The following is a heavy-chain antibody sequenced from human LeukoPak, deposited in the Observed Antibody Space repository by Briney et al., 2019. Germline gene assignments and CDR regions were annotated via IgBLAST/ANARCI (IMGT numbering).Heavy chain of an antibody. CDR1: GGTFSSYA. D-gene: IGHD3-10*01. CDR2: IIPIFGTA. Sequence: ASVKVSCKASGGTFSSYAISWVRQAPGQGLEWMGGIIPIFGTANYAQKFQGRVTITADESTSTAYMELSSLRSEDTAVYYCARDYVRDYYGSGSYYTPWSWFDPWGQGTLVTVSS. J-gene: IGHJ5*02. V-gene: IGHV1-69*13. CDR3: ARDYVRDYYGSGSYYTPWSWFDP.